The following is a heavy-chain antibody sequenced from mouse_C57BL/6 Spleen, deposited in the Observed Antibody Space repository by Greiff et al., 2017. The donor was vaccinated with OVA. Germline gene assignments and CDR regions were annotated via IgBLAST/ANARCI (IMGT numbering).Heavy chain of an antibody. D-gene: IGHD1-1*01. V-gene: IGHV1-80*01. CDR3: ARGGGSGYNWFAY. CDR2: IYPGGGDT. Sequence: QVQLQQSGAELVKPGASVKLSCKASGYAFSSYGMNWVNQGPGKGLEWIGQIYPGGGDTNYTGTVKGQSTLTGDKSSSTAYLQLSSLTSEDTAVYFCARGGGSGYNWFAYWGQGTLVTVSA. CDR1: GYAFSSYG. J-gene: IGHJ3*01.